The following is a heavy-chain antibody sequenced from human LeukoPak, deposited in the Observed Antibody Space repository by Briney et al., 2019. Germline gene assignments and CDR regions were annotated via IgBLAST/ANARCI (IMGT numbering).Heavy chain of an antibody. CDR3: ALRLEGIAVSDAFDI. CDR2: FDPEDGET. J-gene: IGHJ3*02. CDR1: AYTLTELS. Sequence: ASVKVSCKVSAYTLTELSMHWVRQAPGKGLEWMGGFDPEDGETIYAQKFQGRVTMTEDTSTDTAYMELSSLRSEDTAVYYCALRLEGIAVSDAFDIWGQGTMVTVSS. V-gene: IGHV1-24*01. D-gene: IGHD6-19*01.